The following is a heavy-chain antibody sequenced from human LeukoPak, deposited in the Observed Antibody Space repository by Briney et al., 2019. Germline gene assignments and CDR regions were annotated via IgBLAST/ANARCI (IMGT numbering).Heavy chain of an antibody. J-gene: IGHJ4*02. Sequence: ASVKVSYKASGYTFTSYGISWVRQAPGQGLEWMGWISAYNGNTNYAQKLQGRVTMTTDTSTSTAYMELRSLRSDDTAVYYCARETLYYDILTGYPDYWGQGTLVTVSS. D-gene: IGHD3-9*01. CDR2: ISAYNGNT. CDR3: ARETLYYDILTGYPDY. V-gene: IGHV1-18*04. CDR1: GYTFTSYG.